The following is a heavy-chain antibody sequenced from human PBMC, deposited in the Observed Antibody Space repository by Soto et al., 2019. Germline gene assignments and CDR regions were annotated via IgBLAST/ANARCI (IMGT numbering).Heavy chain of an antibody. D-gene: IGHD2-2*01. CDR1: GYSFTSYW. CDR2: IDPSDSYT. V-gene: IGHV5-10-1*01. J-gene: IGHJ6*02. Sequence: PGESLKISCKGSGYSFTSYWISWVRQMPGKGLEWMGRIDPSDSYTNYSPSFQGHVTISADKSISTAYLQWSSLKASDTAMYYCARRAIVVVPAATRGTYYYGMDVWGQGTTVTVSS. CDR3: ARRAIVVVPAATRGTYYYGMDV.